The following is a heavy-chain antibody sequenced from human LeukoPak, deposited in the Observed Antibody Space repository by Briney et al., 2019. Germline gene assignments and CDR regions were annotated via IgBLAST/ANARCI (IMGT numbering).Heavy chain of an antibody. J-gene: IGHJ4*02. CDR3: ARDGVAGGFDY. Sequence: SETLSLTCTVSGGSIGSYYWNWIRQAPGKGLEWIGYIHSSGSTNHNSSLKSRVTISVDTSKNQYSLKLSSVTAADTAVYYCARDGVAGGFDYWGQGTLVTVSS. D-gene: IGHD6-19*01. CDR2: IHSSGST. V-gene: IGHV4-59*12. CDR1: GGSIGSYY.